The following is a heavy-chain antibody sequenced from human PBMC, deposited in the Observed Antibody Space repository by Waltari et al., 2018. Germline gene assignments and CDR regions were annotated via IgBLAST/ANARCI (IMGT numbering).Heavy chain of an antibody. D-gene: IGHD6-19*01. Sequence: QGLLVESGGRVVQPGRSLRLSCAASGFTFNRYVMQWVRQAPGKGLEWVAVVWYDGINKYYAASVKGRFTISRDNSENTLYLQMNSLRVDDTATYYCARGALAGRFFDFWGQGTLVTVSS. CDR2: VWYDGINK. CDR3: ARGALAGRFFDF. J-gene: IGHJ4*02. V-gene: IGHV3-33*01. CDR1: GFTFNRYV.